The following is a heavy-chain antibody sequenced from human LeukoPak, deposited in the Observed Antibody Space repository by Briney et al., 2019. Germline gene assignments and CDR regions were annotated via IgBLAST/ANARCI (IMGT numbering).Heavy chain of an antibody. CDR3: ARGYCSSTSCYAWFDP. J-gene: IGHJ5*02. V-gene: IGHV1-46*01. CDR2: INPSGGST. CDR1: GYTFTLYY. Sequence: GASVKVSCKASGYTFTLYYMHWVRQAPGQGLEWMGTINPSGGSTHYAQRFQGRVTMTRDTSTSTVDMELSSLRSEDTAVYYCARGYCSSTSCYAWFDPWVQGTLVTVSS. D-gene: IGHD2-2*01.